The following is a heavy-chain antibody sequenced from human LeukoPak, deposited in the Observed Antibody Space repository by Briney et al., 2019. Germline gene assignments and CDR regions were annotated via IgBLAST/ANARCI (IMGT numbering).Heavy chain of an antibody. J-gene: IGHJ4*02. Sequence: GGSLRLSCAASGFTFSSYWMHWVRQAPGKGLGWVAVVWFDGTNRYYADSVKGRFTVSRDNSKNTLDLQMSSLRAEDTAIYYCARGQITGTTNWFDYWGQGTLVTVSS. V-gene: IGHV3-33*08. D-gene: IGHD1-7*01. CDR2: VWFDGTNR. CDR1: GFTFSSYW. CDR3: ARGQITGTTNWFDY.